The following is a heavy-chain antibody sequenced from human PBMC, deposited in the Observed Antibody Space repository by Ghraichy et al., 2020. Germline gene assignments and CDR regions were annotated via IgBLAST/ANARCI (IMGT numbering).Heavy chain of an antibody. CDR1: GYTLTELS. Sequence: ASVKVSCKVSGYTLTELSMHWVRQAPGKGLEWMGGFDPEDGETIYAQKFQGRVTMTEDTSTDTAYMELSSLRSEDTAVYYCATVPIQHIVVVTAPRPASIDWYFDLWGRGTLVTVSS. CDR3: ATVPIQHIVVVTAPRPASIDWYFDL. CDR2: FDPEDGET. J-gene: IGHJ2*01. D-gene: IGHD2-21*02. V-gene: IGHV1-24*01.